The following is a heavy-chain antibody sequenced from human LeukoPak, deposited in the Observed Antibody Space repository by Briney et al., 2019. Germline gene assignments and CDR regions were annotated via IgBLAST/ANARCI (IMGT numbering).Heavy chain of an antibody. J-gene: IGHJ3*02. Sequence: PSETLSLTCTVSGGSISSYYWSWIRQPPGKGLEWIGYIYYSGSTNYDPSLKSRVTISVDTSKNQFSLKLSSVTAADTAVYYCARDFNPYCGGDCNLDAFDIWGQGTMVTVSS. CDR3: ARDFNPYCGGDCNLDAFDI. CDR1: GGSISSYY. D-gene: IGHD2-21*01. CDR2: IYYSGST. V-gene: IGHV4-59*12.